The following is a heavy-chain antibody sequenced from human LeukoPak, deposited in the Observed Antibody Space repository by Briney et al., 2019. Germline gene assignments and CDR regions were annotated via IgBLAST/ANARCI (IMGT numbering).Heavy chain of an antibody. CDR2: IIPIFGTA. V-gene: IGHV1-69*05. CDR1: GGTFSSYA. Sequence: SVKVSCKASGGTFSSYAISWVRQAPGQGLEWMGGIIPIFGTANCAQKFQGRVTITTDESTSTAYMELSSLRSEDTAVYYCASSYCSSTSCFFDYWGQGTLVTVSS. D-gene: IGHD2-2*01. J-gene: IGHJ4*02. CDR3: ASSYCSSTSCFFDY.